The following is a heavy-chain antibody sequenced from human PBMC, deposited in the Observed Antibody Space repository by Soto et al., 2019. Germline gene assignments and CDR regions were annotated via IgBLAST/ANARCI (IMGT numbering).Heavy chain of an antibody. D-gene: IGHD3-9*01. V-gene: IGHV1-2*02. CDR2: ISPKSGGT. CDR1: GYSFIDYY. J-gene: IGHJ4*02. Sequence: ASVTVSCKASGYSFIDYYMHWVRQAPGQGFEWMGRISPKSGGTNYAQKFEGRVTMTWDTSLNTAYMELSSLISEDPAVYYCARPPGYISDWYYFDLWGQGTLVTVSS. CDR3: ARPPGYISDWYYFDL.